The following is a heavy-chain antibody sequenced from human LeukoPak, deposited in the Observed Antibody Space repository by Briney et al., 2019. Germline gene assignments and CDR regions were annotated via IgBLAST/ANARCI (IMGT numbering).Heavy chain of an antibody. CDR2: VYYNGIT. CDR1: GVSISSYF. Sequence: SETLSLTCTVSGVSISSYFWSWIRQPPGKGLEWIGYVYYNGITNYNPSLKSRVSISLDTSKNQFSLKLNSVTAADTAVYYCASQLGGTTFHWGQGNLVTVSS. J-gene: IGHJ4*02. CDR3: ASQLGGTTFH. D-gene: IGHD1-1*01. V-gene: IGHV4-59*01.